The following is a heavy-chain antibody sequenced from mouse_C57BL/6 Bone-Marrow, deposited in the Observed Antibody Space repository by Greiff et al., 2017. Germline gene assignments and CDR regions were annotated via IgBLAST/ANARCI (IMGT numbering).Heavy chain of an antibody. CDR3: ARENYYGSSYAYFDV. Sequence: EVNLVESGGGLVKPGGSLKLSCAASGFTFSSYAMSWVRQTPEKRLEWVATISDGGSYTYYPDNVKGRFTISRDNAKNNLYLQMSHLKSEDTAMYYCARENYYGSSYAYFDVWGTGTTVTVSS. CDR2: ISDGGSYT. V-gene: IGHV5-4*01. D-gene: IGHD1-1*01. CDR1: GFTFSSYA. J-gene: IGHJ1*03.